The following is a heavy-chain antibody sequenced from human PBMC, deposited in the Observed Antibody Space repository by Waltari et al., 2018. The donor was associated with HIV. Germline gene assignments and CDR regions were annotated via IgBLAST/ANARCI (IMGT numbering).Heavy chain of an antibody. CDR1: GFTFSSYG. J-gene: IGHJ5*02. Sequence: QVQLVESGGGVVQPGGSLRLSCAASGFTFSSYGMHSVRQATGKGLEWVAFIRYDGSNKYYADSVKGRFTISRDNSKNTLYLQMNSLRAEDTAVYYCAKPLYIAVAGSWFDPWGQGTLVTVSS. CDR3: AKPLYIAVAGSWFDP. V-gene: IGHV3-30*02. D-gene: IGHD6-19*01. CDR2: IRYDGSNK.